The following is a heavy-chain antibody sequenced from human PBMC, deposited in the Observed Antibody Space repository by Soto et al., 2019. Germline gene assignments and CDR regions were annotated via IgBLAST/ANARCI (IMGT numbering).Heavy chain of an antibody. Sequence: PGGSLRLSCTASGFTFSTNAMSWVRQAPEKGLEWVSFISDSGSGTYYPDSVKGRFTVSRDNSKNTLYLQLNSLRVEDTAVYYCAKMTAYASVDWGQGTLVTVSS. D-gene: IGHD2-21*02. CDR3: AKMTAYASVD. J-gene: IGHJ4*02. CDR1: GFTFSTNA. V-gene: IGHV3-23*01. CDR2: ISDSGSGT.